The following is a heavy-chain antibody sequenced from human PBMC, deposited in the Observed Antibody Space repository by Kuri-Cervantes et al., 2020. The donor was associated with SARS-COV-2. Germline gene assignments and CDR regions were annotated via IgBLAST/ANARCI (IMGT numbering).Heavy chain of an antibody. D-gene: IGHD6-19*01. CDR2: ISSSSSYT. Sequence: GESLKISCAASGFTFSDYYMSWIRQAPGKGLEWVSYISSSSSYTNYADSVKGRFTISRDNAKSSLYLQMNSLRAEDTAVYYCASFGSGWYDDAFDIWGQGTMVTVSS. V-gene: IGHV3-11*03. CDR1: GFTFSDYY. J-gene: IGHJ3*02. CDR3: ASFGSGWYDDAFDI.